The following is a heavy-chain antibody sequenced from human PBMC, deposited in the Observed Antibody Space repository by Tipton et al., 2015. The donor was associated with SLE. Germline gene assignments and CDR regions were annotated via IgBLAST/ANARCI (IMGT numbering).Heavy chain of an antibody. Sequence: TLSLTCTVSGGSISSYYWSWIRQPPGKGLEWIGYIYYSGSTNYNPSLKSRVTISVDTSKSQFSLKLSSVTAADTAVYYCARGHSSSWSFDYWGQGTLVTVSS. CDR1: GGSISSYY. CDR2: IYYSGST. J-gene: IGHJ4*02. D-gene: IGHD6-13*01. V-gene: IGHV4-59*12. CDR3: ARGHSSSWSFDY.